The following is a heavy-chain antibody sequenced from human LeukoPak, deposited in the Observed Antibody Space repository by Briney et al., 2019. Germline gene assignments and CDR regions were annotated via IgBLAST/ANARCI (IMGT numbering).Heavy chain of an antibody. J-gene: IGHJ4*02. CDR1: GFTFSSYA. CDR2: ISGSGGST. D-gene: IGHD3-16*01. V-gene: IGHV3-23*01. CDR3: AKGYYDYVWGSYYFDY. Sequence: GGSLRLSCAASGFTFSSYAMSWVRQAPGKGLEWVLAISGSGGSTYYADSVKGRFTISRDNSRDTLYLQMNSLRAEDTAVYYCAKGYYDYVWGSYYFDYWGQGTLVTVSS.